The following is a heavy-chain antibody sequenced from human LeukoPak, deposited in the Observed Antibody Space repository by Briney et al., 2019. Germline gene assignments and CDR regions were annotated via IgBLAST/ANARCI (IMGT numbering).Heavy chain of an antibody. Sequence: ASVKVSCKVSGYTLTELSMHWVRQAPGKGLEWMRGFDPEDGETIYAQKFQGRVTMTEDTSTDTAYMELSSLRSEDTAVYYCATDKRHSSGYIMFDPWGRGTLVTVSS. CDR1: GYTLTELS. CDR3: ATDKRHSSGYIMFDP. V-gene: IGHV1-24*01. J-gene: IGHJ5*02. CDR2: FDPEDGET. D-gene: IGHD3-22*01.